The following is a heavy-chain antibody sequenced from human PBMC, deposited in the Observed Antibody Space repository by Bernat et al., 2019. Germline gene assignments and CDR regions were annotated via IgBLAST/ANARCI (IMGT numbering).Heavy chain of an antibody. CDR2: INHRGST. V-gene: IGHV4-34*01. J-gene: IGHJ5*02. Sequence: QVQLQQWGAGLFKPSETLSLTCAVYGGSFSGYYWSWIRQPPGKGLEWIGEINHRGSTNYNPSLKSRVNISVDTSKNQFSLKLSSVTAADTAVYYCARQGWRYSSGWHVWFDPWGQGTLVTVSS. D-gene: IGHD6-19*01. CDR3: ARQGWRYSSGWHVWFDP. CDR1: GGSFSGYY.